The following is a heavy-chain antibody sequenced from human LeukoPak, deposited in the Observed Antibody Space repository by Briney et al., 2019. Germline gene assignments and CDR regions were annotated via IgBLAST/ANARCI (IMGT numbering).Heavy chain of an antibody. V-gene: IGHV3-30*02. CDR3: ARDSIRQQLYYFDY. J-gene: IGHJ4*02. CDR2: IQYDESTK. CDR1: VFTFSSYD. D-gene: IGHD6-13*01. Sequence: GGSLRLSCAASVFTFSSYDMHWVRQAPGKGLEWVAFIQYDESTKYYADSLKGRFTISRDNSKNTLYLQMNSLRAEDTAVYYCARDSIRQQLYYFDYWGQGTLVTVSS.